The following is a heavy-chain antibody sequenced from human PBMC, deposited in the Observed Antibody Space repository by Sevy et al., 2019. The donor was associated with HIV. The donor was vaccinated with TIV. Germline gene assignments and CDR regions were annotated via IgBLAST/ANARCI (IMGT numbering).Heavy chain of an antibody. J-gene: IGHJ4*02. Sequence: GGSLRLSCAASGFTFSSYAMSWVRQAPGKGLEWVSAISDSGDTYYADSVKGRFTISRDNSKNTLYLQMNSLRAEDTAVYYCAKCPYGWVSIAVAGSLDGWGQGTLVTVSS. CDR1: GFTFSSYA. CDR3: AKCPYGWVSIAVAGSLDG. V-gene: IGHV3-23*01. D-gene: IGHD6-19*01. CDR2: ISDSGDT.